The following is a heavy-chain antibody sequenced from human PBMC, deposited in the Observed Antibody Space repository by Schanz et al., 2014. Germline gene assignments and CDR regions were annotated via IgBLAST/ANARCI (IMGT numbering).Heavy chain of an antibody. CDR1: GFDFNSYS. Sequence: EVRLVESGGGLVQPGGSLRLSCEASGFDFNSYSMNWVRQVPGKGLEWVSTIGYLGDTYYPDSVKGRFTVSRDSGQNSLYLQMNSLRAGDTAVYYCARGTDWNLHYWGQGALVNVSS. V-gene: IGHV3-13*01. CDR3: ARGTDWNLHY. J-gene: IGHJ4*02. D-gene: IGHD1-1*01. CDR2: IGYLGDT.